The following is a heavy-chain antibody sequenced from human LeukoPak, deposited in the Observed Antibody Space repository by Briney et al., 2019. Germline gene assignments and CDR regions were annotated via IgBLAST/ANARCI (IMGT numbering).Heavy chain of an antibody. D-gene: IGHD3-3*01. CDR3: AAELKVGDVYFDP. CDR1: GYTFTSYG. J-gene: IGHJ5*02. Sequence: ASVKVSCKASGYTFTSYGFNWVRQAPGQGLEWMGWISAYNGNTNYAQKLQGRVTMTTDTSTSTAYMEVSSLTSEDTATYYCAAELKVGDVYFDPWGQGTLVTVSS. V-gene: IGHV1-18*01. CDR2: ISAYNGNT.